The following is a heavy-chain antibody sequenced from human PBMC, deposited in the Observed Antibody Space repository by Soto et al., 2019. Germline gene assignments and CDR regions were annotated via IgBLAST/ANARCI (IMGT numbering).Heavy chain of an antibody. CDR3: AGVPGPGYGDQGFDY. V-gene: IGHV1-46*01. J-gene: IGHJ4*02. CDR2: INPSGGST. D-gene: IGHD4-17*01. CDR1: GYTFTSYY. Sequence: QVQLVQSGAEVKKPGASVKVSCKASGYTFTSYYMHWVRQAPGQGLEWMGIINPSGGSTSYAQKFQGRVTKTMDTSTSTVYMELSSLRSEDTAVYYCAGVPGPGYGDQGFDYWGQGTLVTVSS.